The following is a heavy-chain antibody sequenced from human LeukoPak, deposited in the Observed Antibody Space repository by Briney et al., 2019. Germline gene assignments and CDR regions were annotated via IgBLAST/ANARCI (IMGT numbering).Heavy chain of an antibody. D-gene: IGHD3-22*01. CDR2: IYPGDSDT. Sequence: GESLKISCKGSGYSFTSYWIGWVRQMPGKGLEWMGIIYPGDSDTRYSPSFQGQVTISADKSISTAYLQWSSLKASDTAMYYCARPTDSSGYYAAVDYWGQGTLVTVSS. J-gene: IGHJ4*02. CDR3: ARPTDSSGYYAAVDY. V-gene: IGHV5-51*01. CDR1: GYSFTSYW.